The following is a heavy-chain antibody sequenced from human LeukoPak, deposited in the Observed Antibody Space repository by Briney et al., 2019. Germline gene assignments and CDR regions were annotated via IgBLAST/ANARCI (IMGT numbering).Heavy chain of an antibody. V-gene: IGHV3-48*04. Sequence: PGGSLRLSCAASGFTFSSYSMNWVRQAPGEGLEWVSYISTSSTTIHYADSVKGRFTISGDNAKNSLYLQMNSLRAEDTAVYYCAREVPATSDFDYWGQGTLVTVSS. CDR2: ISTSSTTI. J-gene: IGHJ4*02. CDR3: AREVPATSDFDY. D-gene: IGHD2-15*01. CDR1: GFTFSSYS.